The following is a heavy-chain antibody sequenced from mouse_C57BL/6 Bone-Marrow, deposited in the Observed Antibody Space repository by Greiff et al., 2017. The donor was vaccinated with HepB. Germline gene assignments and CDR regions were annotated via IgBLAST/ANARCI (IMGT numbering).Heavy chain of an antibody. Sequence: EVQLQESGPVLVKPGASVKMSCKASGYTFTDYYMNWVKQSHGKSLEWIGVINPYNGGTSYNQKFKGKATLTVDKSSSTAYMELNSLTSEDSAVYYCATLITTVVAFDYWDQGTALTVSS. CDR1: GYTFTDYY. V-gene: IGHV1-19*01. CDR2: INPYNGGT. CDR3: ATLITTVVAFDY. D-gene: IGHD1-1*01. J-gene: IGHJ2*01.